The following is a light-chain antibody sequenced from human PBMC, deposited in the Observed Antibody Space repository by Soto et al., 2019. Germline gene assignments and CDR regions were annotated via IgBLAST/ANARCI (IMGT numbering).Light chain of an antibody. J-gene: IGKJ1*01. V-gene: IGKV1-5*03. CDR2: KTS. CDR1: QSVSRY. Sequence: DIKVTQSPSTVSASVGDRVTITCRASQSVSRYLAWFQHKPGRAPKLLIYKTSTLETGVPSRFSGRGSGTEFTLTISSLQPDDFATYYCLQYYSLKTFGQGTKVEI. CDR3: LQYYSLKT.